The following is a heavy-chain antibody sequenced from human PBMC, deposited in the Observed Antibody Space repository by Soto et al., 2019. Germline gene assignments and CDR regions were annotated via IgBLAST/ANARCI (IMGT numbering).Heavy chain of an antibody. D-gene: IGHD2-2*02. CDR3: AKSATVPAAIAY. J-gene: IGHJ4*02. CDR1: GYTFTAYA. Sequence: ASVKVSCKATGYTFTAYAMHWVRQAPGQRLEWMGWINAGNGNTKYSQKFQGRVTITRDTSASTAYMELSSLRSEDTAVYYCAKSATVPAAIAYWGQGTLVTVSS. CDR2: INAGNGNT. V-gene: IGHV1-3*01.